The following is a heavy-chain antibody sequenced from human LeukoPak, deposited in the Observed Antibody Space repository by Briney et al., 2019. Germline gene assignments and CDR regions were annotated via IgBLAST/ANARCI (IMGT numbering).Heavy chain of an antibody. CDR3: ARDEGGSYPYGY. J-gene: IGHJ4*02. V-gene: IGHV3-21*01. CDR1: GFTFSSYS. Sequence: PVGSLRLSCAASGFTFSSYSMNWVRQAPGKGLEWVSSISSSSSYIYYADSVKGRFTISRDNAKNSLYLQMNSLRAEDTAVYYCARDEGGSYPYGYWGQGTLVTVSS. D-gene: IGHD1-26*01. CDR2: ISSSSSYI.